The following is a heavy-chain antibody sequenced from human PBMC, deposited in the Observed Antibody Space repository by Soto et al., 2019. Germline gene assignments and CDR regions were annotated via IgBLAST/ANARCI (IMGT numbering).Heavy chain of an antibody. CDR2: VYYSGFT. CDR3: ARRMDSGWYWYFDL. V-gene: IGHV4-59*08. J-gene: IGHJ2*01. Sequence: QVQLQESGPGLVKPSETLSLTCTVSGGSINTYHWSWIRQPPGKGLEWIGYVYYSGFTSYNPSLKSRVIISIAPSKNQFSLKLNSVTAADTAVYYCARRMDSGWYWYFDLWGRGTLVTVSS. CDR1: GGSINTYH. D-gene: IGHD6-25*01.